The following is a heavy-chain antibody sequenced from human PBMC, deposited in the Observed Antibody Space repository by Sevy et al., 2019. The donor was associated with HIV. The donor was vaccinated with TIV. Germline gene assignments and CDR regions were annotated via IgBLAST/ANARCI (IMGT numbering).Heavy chain of an antibody. CDR2: ISYDGSTK. J-gene: IGHJ4*02. CDR3: AKHRDTLAAAAYLDH. D-gene: IGHD6-13*01. V-gene: IGHV3-30*02. Sequence: GGSLRLSCAATGFTFSQYGMDWVRQAPGKGLEWVAFISYDGSTKYYADSVKGRFTISRDNSKNMLYLQMNSLRPEDTALYSCAKHRDTLAAAAYLDHWGQGTLVTVSS. CDR1: GFTFSQYG.